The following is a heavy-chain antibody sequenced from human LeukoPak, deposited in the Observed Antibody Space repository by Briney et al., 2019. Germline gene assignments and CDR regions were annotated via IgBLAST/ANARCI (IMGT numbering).Heavy chain of an antibody. J-gene: IGHJ5*02. CDR2: FVPEDGET. D-gene: IGHD3-22*01. CDR1: GYTLTELS. V-gene: IGHV1-24*01. CDR3: ATYRRDYYDSSGYYLAWFDP. Sequence: ASVKVSCKVSGYTLTELSMHWVRQAPGKGLEWMGGFVPEDGETIYAQKFQGRVTMTEDTSTDTAYMELSSLRSEDTAVYYCATYRRDYYDSSGYYLAWFDPWGQGTLVTVSS.